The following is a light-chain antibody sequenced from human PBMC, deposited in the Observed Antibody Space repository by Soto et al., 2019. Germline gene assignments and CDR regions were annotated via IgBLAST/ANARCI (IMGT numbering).Light chain of an antibody. V-gene: IGKV3-15*01. Sequence: VMTQSPATLSVSPGERVTLSCRSSQSVGDNLAWFQQKPGQGPRLLIYDASTRATGIPVRFSGSGSETDFTLTISSLRSEDSAVYLCQQYNNWPITFGQGIRLEI. J-gene: IGKJ5*01. CDR2: DAS. CDR1: QSVGDN. CDR3: QQYNNWPIT.